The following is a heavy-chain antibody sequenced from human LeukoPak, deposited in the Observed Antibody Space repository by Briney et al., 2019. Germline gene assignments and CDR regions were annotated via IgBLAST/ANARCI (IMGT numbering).Heavy chain of an antibody. J-gene: IGHJ4*02. Sequence: SETLSVTCSVSGGSISKYYWSWIRQPPGKGLEWIGYMYNSWITNYNPSLKSRVTISEDTSKNQFSLKVTSVTAADTAVYYCARHGGGYSFDYWGQGTLVTVSS. D-gene: IGHD1-1*01. CDR2: MYNSWIT. V-gene: IGHV4-59*08. CDR1: GGSISKYY. CDR3: ARHGGGYSFDY.